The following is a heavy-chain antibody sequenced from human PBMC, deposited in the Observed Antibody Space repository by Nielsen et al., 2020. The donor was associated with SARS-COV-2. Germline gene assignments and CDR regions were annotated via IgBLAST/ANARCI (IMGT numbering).Heavy chain of an antibody. CDR3: ARVGDYGYFFAFDI. D-gene: IGHD4-17*01. V-gene: IGHV4-59*13. CDR1: GGSISSYY. J-gene: IGHJ3*02. CDR2: IYYSGST. Sequence: GSLRLSCTVSGGSISSYYWSWIRQPPGKGLEWIGYIYYSGSTNYNPSLKSRVTISVDTSKNQFSLKLSSVTAADTAVYYCARVGDYGYFFAFDIWGQGTMVTVSS.